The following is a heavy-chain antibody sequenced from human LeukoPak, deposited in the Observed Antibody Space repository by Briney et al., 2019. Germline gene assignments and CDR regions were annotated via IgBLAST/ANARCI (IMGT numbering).Heavy chain of an antibody. D-gene: IGHD2-8*02. J-gene: IGHJ5*02. CDR1: GFTFDDYA. CDR3: ARGNLLAVTLNWFDP. CDR2: ISWNSGSI. Sequence: GGSLRLSCAASGFTFDDYAMHWVRQAPGKGLEWVSGISWNSGSIGYADSVKGRFTISRDNAKNSLYLQMNSLRAEDTALYYCARGNLLAVTLNWFDPWGQGTLVTVSS. V-gene: IGHV3-9*01.